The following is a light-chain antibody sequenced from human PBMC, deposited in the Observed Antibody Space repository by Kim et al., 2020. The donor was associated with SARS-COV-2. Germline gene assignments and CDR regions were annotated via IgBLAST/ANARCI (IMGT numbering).Light chain of an antibody. CDR3: QHRLT. CDR2: DAS. V-gene: IGKV1-5*01. Sequence: PTLPASVGYRVTVSVRATLYVTRVLAWYQQNPGRAPNLLIYDASTLDRGVPSRFRGSGSGTEFTLTINSLQPDDFASYYCQHRLTFGQGTKVDIK. J-gene: IGKJ1*01. CDR1: LYVTRV.